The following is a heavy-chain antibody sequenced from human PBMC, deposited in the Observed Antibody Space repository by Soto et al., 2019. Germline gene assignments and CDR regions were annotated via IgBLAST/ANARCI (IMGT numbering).Heavy chain of an antibody. CDR1: GFTFSHFG. CDR3: ARSRYSSGPQGDGAFDV. J-gene: IGHJ3*01. CDR2: IWYDGSKK. V-gene: IGHV3-33*01. Sequence: PGGSLRLSCEVSGFTFSHFGMHWVRQAQGKGLEWVAVIWYDGSKKYYEDSAKGRSTISRDNSKNTLYLQMNTLRAEDTAVYYCARSRYSSGPQGDGAFDVWGQGTMVTVSS. D-gene: IGHD6-19*01.